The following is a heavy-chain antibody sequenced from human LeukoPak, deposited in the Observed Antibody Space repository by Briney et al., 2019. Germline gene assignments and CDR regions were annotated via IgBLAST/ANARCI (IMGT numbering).Heavy chain of an antibody. CDR2: IYYSGST. CDR3: ASYCSSTSCPLEY. D-gene: IGHD2-2*01. J-gene: IGHJ4*02. V-gene: IGHV4-39*01. CDR1: GGSISSSSYY. Sequence: PSETLSLTCTVSGGSISSSSYYWGWIRQPPGKGLEWIGSIYYSGSTYYNPSLKSRVTISVDTSKNQFSLKLSSVTAADTAVYYCASYCSSTSCPLEYWGQGTLVTVSS.